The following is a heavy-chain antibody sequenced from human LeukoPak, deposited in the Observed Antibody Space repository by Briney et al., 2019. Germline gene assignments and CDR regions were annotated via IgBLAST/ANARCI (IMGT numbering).Heavy chain of an antibody. V-gene: IGHV4-4*07. D-gene: IGHD6-6*01. CDR3: ARHKRVEYSSSNYYYYYGMDV. J-gene: IGHJ6*02. CDR2: IYTSGST. Sequence: PSETLSLTCTVSGGFISSYYWSWIRQPAGKGLEWIGRIYTSGSTNYNPSLKSRVTMSVDTSKNQFSLKLSSVTAADTAVYYCARHKRVEYSSSNYYYYYGMDVWGQGTTVTVSS. CDR1: GGFISSYY.